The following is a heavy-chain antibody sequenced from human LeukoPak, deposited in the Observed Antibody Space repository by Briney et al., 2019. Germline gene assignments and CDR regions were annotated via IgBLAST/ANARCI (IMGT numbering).Heavy chain of an antibody. CDR1: GYTFTSYA. D-gene: IGHD3-9*01. V-gene: IGHV1-3*01. Sequence: ASVKVSCTASGYTFTSYAMHWVRQAPGQRLEWMGWINAGNGNTKYSQKFQGRVTITRDTSASTAYMELSSLRSEDTAVYYCARDVCYDTLTGYRPYYYYYGMDVWGQGTTVTVSS. J-gene: IGHJ6*02. CDR3: ARDVCYDTLTGYRPYYYYYGMDV. CDR2: INAGNGNT.